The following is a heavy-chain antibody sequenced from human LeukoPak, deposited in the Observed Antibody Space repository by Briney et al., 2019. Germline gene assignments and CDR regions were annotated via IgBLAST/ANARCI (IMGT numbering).Heavy chain of an antibody. CDR3: ARGRDYGDPGDY. CDR2: ISSSSSYT. CDR1: GSTFSDYY. V-gene: IGHV3-11*06. Sequence: GGSLRLSCAASGSTFSDYYISWIRQAPGKGLEWVSYISSSSSYTNYADSVKGRFTISRDNAKNSLYLQMNSLRAEDTAVYYCARGRDYGDPGDYWGQGTLVTVSS. J-gene: IGHJ4*02. D-gene: IGHD4-17*01.